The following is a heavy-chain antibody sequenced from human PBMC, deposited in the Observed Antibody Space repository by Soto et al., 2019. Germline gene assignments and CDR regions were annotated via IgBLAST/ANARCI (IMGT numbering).Heavy chain of an antibody. D-gene: IGHD2-15*01. V-gene: IGHV3-21*01. CDR3: ASFPIRYCSGGSCYRTDY. J-gene: IGHJ4*02. Sequence: GGSLRLSCAASGFTFSSYSMNWVRQAPGKGLEWVSSISSSSSYIYYADSVKGRFTISRDNAKNSLYLQMNSLRAEDTAVYYCASFPIRYCSGGSCYRTDYWGQGTLVTVSS. CDR2: ISSSSSYI. CDR1: GFTFSSYS.